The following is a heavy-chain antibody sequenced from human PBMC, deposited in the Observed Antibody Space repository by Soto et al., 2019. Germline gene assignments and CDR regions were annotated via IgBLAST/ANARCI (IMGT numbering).Heavy chain of an antibody. CDR3: ARVPYSSGRGGYYYYGMDV. CDR1: GGSISSSNW. Sequence: QVQLQESGPGLVKPSGTLSLTCAVSGGSISSSNWWSWVRQPPGKGLEWIGEIYHSGSTNYNPSLKGRVTISVDKSKNRFALKLSSVTAADTAVYYCARVPYSSGRGGYYYYGMDVWGQGTTVTVSS. CDR2: IYHSGST. V-gene: IGHV4-4*02. D-gene: IGHD6-19*01. J-gene: IGHJ6*02.